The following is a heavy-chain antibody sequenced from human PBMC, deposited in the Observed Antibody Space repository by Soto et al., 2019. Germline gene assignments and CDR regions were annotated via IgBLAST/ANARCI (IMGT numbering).Heavy chain of an antibody. CDR1: GYTFTNYD. CDR2: ISTYTGNT. D-gene: IGHD3-10*01. J-gene: IGHJ6*02. Sequence: ASVKVSWKASGYTFTNYDINWVRQAPGQGLEWMGWISTYTGNTNYAQKLQGRVTMTTDTSTSTAYMELRSLRSDDTAVYYCARGYYYGSGRPTPGGMDVWGQGTTVTVSS. V-gene: IGHV1-18*01. CDR3: ARGYYYGSGRPTPGGMDV.